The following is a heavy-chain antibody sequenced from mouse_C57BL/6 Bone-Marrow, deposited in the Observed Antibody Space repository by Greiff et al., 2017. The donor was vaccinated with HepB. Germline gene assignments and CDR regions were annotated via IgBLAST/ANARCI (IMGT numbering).Heavy chain of an antibody. J-gene: IGHJ3*01. CDR2: IRNKANGYTT. Sequence: EVKLVESGGGLVQPGGSLSLSCAASGFTFTDYYMSWVRQPPGKALEWLGFIRNKANGYTTEYSASVKGRFTISRDNSQSILYLQMNALRAEDSATYYCANYYCNYGFAYWGQGTLVTVSA. V-gene: IGHV7-3*01. CDR1: GFTFTDYY. D-gene: IGHD2-1*01. CDR3: ANYYCNYGFAY.